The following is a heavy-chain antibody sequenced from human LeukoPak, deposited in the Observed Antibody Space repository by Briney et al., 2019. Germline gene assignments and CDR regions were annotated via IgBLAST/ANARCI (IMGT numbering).Heavy chain of an antibody. CDR1: GFTFSSFG. D-gene: IGHD3-22*01. V-gene: IGHV3-30*02. CDR3: AKDYDYYDTYYFDY. CDR2: IRYDGSNT. J-gene: IGHJ4*02. Sequence: GGSLRLSCAASGFTFSSFGMHWVRQAPGKGLEWVAFIRYDGSNTYYADSVKGRFTISRDNSKNTLYLQMNSLRAEDTAVYYCAKDYDYYDTYYFDYWGQGTLVTVSS.